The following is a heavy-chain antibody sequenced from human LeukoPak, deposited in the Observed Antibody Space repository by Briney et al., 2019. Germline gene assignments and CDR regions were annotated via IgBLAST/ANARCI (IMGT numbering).Heavy chain of an antibody. J-gene: IGHJ4*02. CDR2: ISGSGSTI. Sequence: PGGPLRLSCAAAGFTFSSYEMNWLREAAGKGLEGVSYISGSGSTIYYADSVKGRFTISRDNAKTSLYLQMNSLRAEDTAVYYCARLEPAVAGKGWYFAYWGQGTLVTVSS. CDR3: ARLEPAVAGKGWYFAY. D-gene: IGHD6-19*01. V-gene: IGHV3-48*03. CDR1: GFTFSSYE.